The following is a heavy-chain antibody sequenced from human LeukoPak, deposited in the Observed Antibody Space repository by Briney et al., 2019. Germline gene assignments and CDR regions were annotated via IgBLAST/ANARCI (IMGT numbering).Heavy chain of an antibody. D-gene: IGHD5-24*01. CDR1: GYTFTRYG. J-gene: IGHJ4*02. V-gene: IGHV1-18*01. Sequence: EASVKVSCKASGYTFTRYGIIWVRQAPGQGLEWMGWISANNGNTNYAQKLQGRVTMTTDTSTRTAYMELRRLTSDDTAVYYCARGWIEMPTVYFDYWGQGTLVSVSS. CDR3: ARGWIEMPTVYFDY. CDR2: ISANNGNT.